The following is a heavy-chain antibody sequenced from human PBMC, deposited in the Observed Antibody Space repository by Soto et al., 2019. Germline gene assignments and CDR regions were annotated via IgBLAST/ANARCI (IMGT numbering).Heavy chain of an antibody. D-gene: IGHD3-3*01. J-gene: IGHJ6*03. CDR3: ARDFRVLITYYYYYMDV. CDR1: GFTFSDYG. V-gene: IGHV3-21*01. CDR2: ITSDSGFI. Sequence: GGSLRLSCAASGFTFSDYGMNWVRQAPGKGLEWVSSITSDSGFIYYADSLKGRFTISRDNAKNSLYLQMDSLRAEDTAVYYCARDFRVLITYYYYYMDVWGKGTTVTISS.